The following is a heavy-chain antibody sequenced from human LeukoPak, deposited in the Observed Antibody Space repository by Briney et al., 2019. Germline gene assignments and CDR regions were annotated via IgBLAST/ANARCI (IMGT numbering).Heavy chain of an antibody. CDR1: GFPLSSHA. CDR3: AKSSALVAASLNWFDP. V-gene: IGHV3-23*01. Sequence: GGSLRLSCAASGFPLSSHAMSWVGQAPGKGLEWGSAISGSGGSTYYADSVKGRFTISRDNSKNTLYLQMNSLRAEDTAVYYCAKSSALVAASLNWFDPWGQGTLVTVSS. D-gene: IGHD2-15*01. CDR2: ISGSGGST. J-gene: IGHJ5*02.